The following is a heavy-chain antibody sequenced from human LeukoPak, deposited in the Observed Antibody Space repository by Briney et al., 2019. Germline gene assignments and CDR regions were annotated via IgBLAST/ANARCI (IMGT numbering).Heavy chain of an antibody. V-gene: IGHV3-30-3*01. D-gene: IGHD3-10*01. J-gene: IGHJ4*02. CDR1: GFTFSSYA. CDR2: ISYDGSNK. Sequence: GGSLRLSSAASGFTFSSYAMHWVRQAPGKGLEWVAVISYDGSNKYYADSVKGRFTISRDNSKNTLYLQMNSLRAEDTAVYYCANLDGSGFGYWGQGTLVTVSS. CDR3: ANLDGSGFGY.